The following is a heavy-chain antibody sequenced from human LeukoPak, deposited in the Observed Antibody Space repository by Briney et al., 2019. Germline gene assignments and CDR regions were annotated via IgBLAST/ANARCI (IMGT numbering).Heavy chain of an antibody. V-gene: IGHV1-69*01. CDR2: IIPIFGTA. CDR3: ARGELLVFDY. D-gene: IGHD1-26*01. Sequence: GASFKISCKASGCTFSCYAIKWVRQDPGQGLEWMGGIIPIFGTANYAQKFQGRVTITADESTSTAYMELSSLRSEDTAVYYCARGELLVFDYWGQGTLVTVSS. J-gene: IGHJ4*02. CDR1: GCTFSCYA.